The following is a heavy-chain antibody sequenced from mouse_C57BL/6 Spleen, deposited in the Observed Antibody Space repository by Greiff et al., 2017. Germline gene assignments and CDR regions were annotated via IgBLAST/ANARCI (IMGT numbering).Heavy chain of an antibody. CDR1: GFTFSSYG. V-gene: IGHV5-6*02. CDR2: ISSGGSYT. J-gene: IGHJ4*01. D-gene: IGHD2-3*01. CDR3: ARHKDGYLYAMDY. Sequence: EVRLVESGGDLVKPGGSLKLSCAASGFTFSSYGMSWVRQTPDKRLEWVATISSGGSYTYYPDSVKGRFTISRDNAKNTLYLQMSSLKSEDKAMYYCARHKDGYLYAMDYWGQGTSVTVSS.